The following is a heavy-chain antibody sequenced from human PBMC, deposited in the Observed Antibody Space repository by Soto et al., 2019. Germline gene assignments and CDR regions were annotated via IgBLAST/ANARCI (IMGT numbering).Heavy chain of an antibody. D-gene: IGHD3-22*01. CDR2: MNPYSGRS. CDR1: GYSFTSDN. CDR3: ARGQDYFDTSGYDDY. J-gene: IGHJ4*02. V-gene: IGHV1-8*01. Sequence: QVQLVQSGSEVKKPGASVRVSCEASGYSFTSDNINWVRQAPGQGLEWVGWMNPYSGRSGRGQKFQGRVTLTRDTSNNTAYMDLTNLRSDDTAVYYCARGQDYFDTSGYDDYWGRGTLITVSS.